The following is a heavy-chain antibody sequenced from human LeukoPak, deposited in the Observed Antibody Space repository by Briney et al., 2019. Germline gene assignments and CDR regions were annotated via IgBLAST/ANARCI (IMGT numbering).Heavy chain of an antibody. CDR2: ISGGGSAP. V-gene: IGHV3-23*01. CDR3: AKKASRHYYFVY. J-gene: IGHJ4*02. D-gene: IGHD2-2*01. CDR1: GFPFSSLA. Sequence: GGFLRLSCAASGFPFSSLAMTLVRPAPGKGLEWVVVISGGGSAPYYADSVKGRLTISRDNPKNTLYLQINSLSAEDTAVYYCAKKASRHYYFVYWGQGALVTVSS.